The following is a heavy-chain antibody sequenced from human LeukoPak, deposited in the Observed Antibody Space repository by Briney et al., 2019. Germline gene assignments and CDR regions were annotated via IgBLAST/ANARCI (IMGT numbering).Heavy chain of an antibody. Sequence: ASVKVSCKASGGTFSSYAISWVRQAPGQGLEWMGRIIPILGIANYAQKFQGRVTITADKSTSTAYMEPSSLRSEDTAVYYCARVPDGMDAWGQGTTLTVSS. J-gene: IGHJ6*02. V-gene: IGHV1-69*04. CDR1: GGTFSSYA. CDR2: IIPILGIA. CDR3: ARVPDGMDA.